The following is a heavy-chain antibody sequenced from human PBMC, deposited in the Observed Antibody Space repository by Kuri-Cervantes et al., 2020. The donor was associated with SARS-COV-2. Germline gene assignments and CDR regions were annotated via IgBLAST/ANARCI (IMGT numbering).Heavy chain of an antibody. CDR2: IKGKVDGGTT. V-gene: IGHV3-15*01. CDR1: GDILTDAW. D-gene: IGHD3-22*01. CDR3: TSTHYYDNSRNIPHY. Sequence: GGSLRLSCAVSGDILTDAWMSWVRQAPGKGLEWVGRIKGKVDGGTTDFAAHAEGRFHISKDDSSNTVYLQMNSLTTEDTAVYFCTSTHYYDNSRNIPHYWGQGALVTVSS. J-gene: IGHJ4*02.